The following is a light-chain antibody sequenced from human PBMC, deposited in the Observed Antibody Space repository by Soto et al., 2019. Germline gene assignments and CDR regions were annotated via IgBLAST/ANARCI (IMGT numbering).Light chain of an antibody. J-gene: IGKJ2*01. CDR3: QQYGPSPMYT. V-gene: IGKV3-20*01. CDR2: GAS. Sequence: EMVLTQSPGTLSLSPGARATLSCRASQTVSSSYLAWYQQKPGQAPRLLIYGASTRATGIPGRFSGSASGTDFTLTISRLEPEDFAVYYCQQYGPSPMYTFGQGTNLEIK. CDR1: QTVSSSY.